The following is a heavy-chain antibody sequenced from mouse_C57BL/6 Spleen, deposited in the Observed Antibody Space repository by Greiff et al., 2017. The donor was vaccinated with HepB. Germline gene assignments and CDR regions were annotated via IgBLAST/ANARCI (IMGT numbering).Heavy chain of an antibody. CDR2: IHPNSGST. V-gene: IGHV1-64*01. Sequence: QVQLQQPGAELVKPGASVKLSCKASGYTFTSYWMHWVKQRPGQGLEWIGMIHPNSGSTNYNEKFKSKATLTVDKSSSTAYMQLISLASEDAAVYYCARICYDYDDAYWGQGTLVTVSA. CDR1: GYTFTSYW. J-gene: IGHJ3*01. CDR3: ARICYDYDDAY. D-gene: IGHD2-4*01.